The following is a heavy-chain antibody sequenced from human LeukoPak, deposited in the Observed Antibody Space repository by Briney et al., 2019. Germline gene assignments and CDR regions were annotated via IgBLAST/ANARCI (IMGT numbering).Heavy chain of an antibody. CDR2: IYSGGST. V-gene: IGHV3-66*01. Sequence: GGSLRLSCAASGFTVSSNYMSWVRQAPGKGLEWVSVIYSGGSTYYADSVKGRFTISRGNSKNTLYLQMNSLRAEDTAVYYCARAGYSYGTRGPLYYFDNWGQGTLVTVSS. CDR1: GFTVSSNY. D-gene: IGHD5-18*01. CDR3: ARAGYSYGTRGPLYYFDN. J-gene: IGHJ4*02.